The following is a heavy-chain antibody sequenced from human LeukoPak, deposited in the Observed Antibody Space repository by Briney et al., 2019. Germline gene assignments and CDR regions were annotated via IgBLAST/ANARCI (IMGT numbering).Heavy chain of an antibody. D-gene: IGHD6-13*01. J-gene: IGHJ4*02. CDR3: ASALAAASHTSFDH. CDR2: IYSGGNT. V-gene: IGHV3-66*01. CDR1: GFTVSSNY. Sequence: PGGSLRLSCAASGFTVSSNYMSWVRQAPGRGPEWVSIIYSGGNTYYADSVKGRFTISRDNSQNTVYLQMNSMRAEDTAVYYCASALAAASHTSFDHWGQGTLVTVSS.